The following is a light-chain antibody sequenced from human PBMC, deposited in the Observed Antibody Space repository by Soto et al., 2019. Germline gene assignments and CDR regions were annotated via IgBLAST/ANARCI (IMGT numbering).Light chain of an antibody. J-gene: IGKJ2*01. CDR1: QSVSSY. CDR3: QQRFNSPRFT. CDR2: DAS. Sequence: EIVLTQSPATLSLSPGERATLSCRASQSVSSYLAWYQQKPGQAPRLLIYDASNRATGSPARFSGGGSGTDFALTICSLEPEDCAVYYCQQRFNSPRFTFGQGTKLEIK. V-gene: IGKV3-11*01.